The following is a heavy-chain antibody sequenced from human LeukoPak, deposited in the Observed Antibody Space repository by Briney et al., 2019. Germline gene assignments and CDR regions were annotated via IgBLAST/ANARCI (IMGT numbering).Heavy chain of an antibody. CDR3: ARGGGFLEWYDAFDI. D-gene: IGHD3-3*01. J-gene: IGHJ3*02. Sequence: GGSLRLSCAASGFIFSSQWMGWVRQAPGKGLEWVANVNQGGTEKFYVASVKGRFSISRDNAENSLYLQMNSLRPEDTAVYYCARGGGFLEWYDAFDIWGQGTMVTVSS. V-gene: IGHV3-7*01. CDR2: VNQGGTEK. CDR1: GFIFSSQW.